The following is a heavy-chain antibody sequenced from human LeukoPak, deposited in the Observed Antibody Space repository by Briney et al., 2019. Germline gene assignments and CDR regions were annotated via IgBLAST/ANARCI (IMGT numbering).Heavy chain of an antibody. J-gene: IGHJ4*02. D-gene: IGHD1-26*01. CDR2: INPSGGST. Sequence: ASVKVSCRASGYTFTIYYMHWVRQAPGQGLEWMGTINPSGGSTSYAQKFQGRVTMTRDTSTSTVYMELSSLRSEDTAVYYCARDLCGVGATSPPATYFDYWGQGTLVTVSS. CDR3: ARDLCGVGATSPPATYFDY. V-gene: IGHV1-46*01. CDR1: GYTFTIYY.